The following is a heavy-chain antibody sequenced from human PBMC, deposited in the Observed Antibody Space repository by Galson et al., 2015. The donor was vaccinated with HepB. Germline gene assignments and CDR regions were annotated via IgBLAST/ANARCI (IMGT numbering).Heavy chain of an antibody. V-gene: IGHV1-18*01. CDR3: ARARRGYSGYDLDP. D-gene: IGHD5-12*01. Sequence: SVQVSCKASGYTFTSYGISWVRQAPGQGLEWMGWISAYNGNTNNAQKLQGRVTMTTDTSTSTAYKELRSLRSDDTAVYYCARARRGYSGYDLDPWGQGTLVTVYS. CDR1: GYTFTSYG. J-gene: IGHJ5*02. CDR2: ISAYNGNT.